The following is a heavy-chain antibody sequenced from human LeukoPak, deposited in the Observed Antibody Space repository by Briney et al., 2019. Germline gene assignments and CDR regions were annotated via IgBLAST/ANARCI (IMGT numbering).Heavy chain of an antibody. CDR3: ARAGGSGSRKEGFSDY. CDR2: ISYDGSNK. CDR1: GFTFSSYA. V-gene: IGHV3-30-3*01. Sequence: GGSLRLSCAASGFTFSSYAMHWVRQAPGKGLEWVAVISYDGSNKYYADSVKGRFTISRDNSKNTLYLQMNSLRSEDTAVYYCARAGGSGSRKEGFSDYWGQGTLVTVSS. J-gene: IGHJ4*02. D-gene: IGHD3-10*01.